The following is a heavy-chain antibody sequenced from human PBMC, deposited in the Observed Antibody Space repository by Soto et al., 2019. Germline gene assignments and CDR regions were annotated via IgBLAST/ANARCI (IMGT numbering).Heavy chain of an antibody. D-gene: IGHD3-3*01. CDR2: INPSGTIT. CDR3: TRGSFLEWSCMDV. Sequence: ASVKVSCKASGYTFYRYYMHWVRQAPGQGLEWMGMINPSGTITSYAQKFQGRVTMTRDTYTSTVYMDLRSLRSEDTAVYYCTRGSFLEWSCMDVWGQGNSVTVSS. CDR1: GYTFYRYY. V-gene: IGHV1-46*02. J-gene: IGHJ6*02.